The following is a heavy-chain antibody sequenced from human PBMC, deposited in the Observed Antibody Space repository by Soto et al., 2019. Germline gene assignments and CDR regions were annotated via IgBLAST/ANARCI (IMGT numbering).Heavy chain of an antibody. J-gene: IGHJ4*02. D-gene: IGHD3-10*02. Sequence: GGSLRLSCAASGVPFDRFGMHWVRQAPGKGLEWVAVISYDGSNKYYADSVEGRFTIFRDNSQNTLYLQVNSLRFEDTAMYYCGKALEISVRGVPPSDYWGQGTLVTSPQ. CDR2: ISYDGSNK. CDR3: GKALEISVRGVPPSDY. V-gene: IGHV3-30*18. CDR1: GVPFDRFG.